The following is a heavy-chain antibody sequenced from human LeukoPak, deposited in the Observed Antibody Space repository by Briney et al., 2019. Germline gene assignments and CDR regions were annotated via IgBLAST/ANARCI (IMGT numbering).Heavy chain of an antibody. CDR2: ISGSGSTM. Sequence: GGSLRLSCAASGFTFSSYSMNWVRQAPGKGLEWVSYISGSGSTMCYAGSLRGRFTISRDNAEKSLYLQMNSLRAEDTAVYYCARAALGGYYDSSGYDYWGQGTLVTVSS. J-gene: IGHJ4*02. CDR1: GFTFSSYS. D-gene: IGHD3-22*01. V-gene: IGHV3-48*01. CDR3: ARAALGGYYDSSGYDY.